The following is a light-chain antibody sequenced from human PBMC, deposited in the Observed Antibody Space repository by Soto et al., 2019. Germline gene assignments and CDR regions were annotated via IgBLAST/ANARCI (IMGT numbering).Light chain of an antibody. CDR1: SSDVGGYNY. J-gene: IGLJ1*01. V-gene: IGLV2-14*03. CDR2: DVS. Sequence: QSVLTQPASVSGSPGQSINISCTGTSSDVGGYNYFSWYKHHPGKAPKLIIYDVSNRPSGVSNPFSGSKSSNTASLTISWLQPEDEADYYCSSYTTSNTRQIVFGTGTKLTVL. CDR3: SSYTTSNTRQIV.